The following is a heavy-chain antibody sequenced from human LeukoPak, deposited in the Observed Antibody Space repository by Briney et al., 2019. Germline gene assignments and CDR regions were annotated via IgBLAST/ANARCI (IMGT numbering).Heavy chain of an antibody. Sequence: GGSLRLSCAASGFTFSSYSMNWVRQAPGKGLEWVSSISSSSNYIYYADSVKGRFTISRDNAKNSLYLQMNSLRAEDTAVYYCAREIVVVPAAMIDCYYYMDVWGKGTTVTISS. CDR1: GFTFSSYS. V-gene: IGHV3-21*01. CDR3: AREIVVVPAAMIDCYYYMDV. D-gene: IGHD2-2*01. CDR2: ISSSSNYI. J-gene: IGHJ6*03.